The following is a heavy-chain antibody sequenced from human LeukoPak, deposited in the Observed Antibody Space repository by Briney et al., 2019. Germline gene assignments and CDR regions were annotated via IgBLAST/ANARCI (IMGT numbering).Heavy chain of an antibody. D-gene: IGHD3-3*01. J-gene: IGHJ3*02. CDR3: VRIFAEVTEYDAFDI. CDR2: INWNGGRT. CDR1: GFTFDDYG. V-gene: IGHV3-20*01. Sequence: GGSLRLSCEASGFTFDDYGMSWVRQAPGKGLEWVSGINWNGGRTTYADSVKGRFSISRDNNKNSLYLQMKSLRVEDTAVYHCVRIFAEVTEYDAFDIWGQGTMVTVSS.